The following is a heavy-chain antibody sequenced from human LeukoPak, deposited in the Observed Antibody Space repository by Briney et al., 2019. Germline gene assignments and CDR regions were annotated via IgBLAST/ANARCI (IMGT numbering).Heavy chain of an antibody. CDR2: ITASGGNT. D-gene: IGHD5-18*01. J-gene: IGHJ4*02. V-gene: IGHV3-23*01. Sequence: GGSLRLSCAASGFTFSSYAMGWVRQTPGKGLEWVSAITASGGNTYYADSVKGRFTISRDNSKNTLYLQVNSLRAEDTSVYYCAKGNGYSYGRYYFDYWGQGTLVTVSS. CDR3: AKGNGYSYGRYYFDY. CDR1: GFTFSSYA.